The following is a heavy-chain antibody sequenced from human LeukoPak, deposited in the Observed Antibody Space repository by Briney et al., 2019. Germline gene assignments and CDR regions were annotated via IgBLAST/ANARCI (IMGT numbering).Heavy chain of an antibody. V-gene: IGHV1-46*01. CDR1: GYTFTGYY. CDR3: ARGRPKDRSRGLYYFDY. Sequence: ASVKVSCKASGYTFTGYYMHWVRQAPGQGLEWMGIINPSGGSTSYAQKFQGRVTMTRDMSTSTVYMELSSLRSEDTAVYYCARGRPKDRSRGLYYFDYWGQGTLVTVSS. D-gene: IGHD2-15*01. J-gene: IGHJ4*02. CDR2: INPSGGST.